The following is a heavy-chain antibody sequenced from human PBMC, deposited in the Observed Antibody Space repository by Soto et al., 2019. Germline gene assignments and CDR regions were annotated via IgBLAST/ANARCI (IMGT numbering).Heavy chain of an antibody. V-gene: IGHV3-11*05. CDR1: GFTFSDYS. Sequence: QEQLVESGGGLVKPGGSLTLSCAASGFTFSDYSMTWIRQAPGKGLEWVSYISNGRSYTNYADSVRGRFTISRDNAKXXXXXXXXXXXXXXXXXXXXXXXXXXXXXXXXXXXXXXXXWGQGTTVTVSS. CDR2: ISNGRSYT. J-gene: IGHJ6*02. CDR3: XXXXXXXXXXXXXXXXXXXX.